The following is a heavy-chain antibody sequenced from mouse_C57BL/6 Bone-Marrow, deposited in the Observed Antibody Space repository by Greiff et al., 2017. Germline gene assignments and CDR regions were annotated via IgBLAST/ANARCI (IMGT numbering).Heavy chain of an antibody. CDR2: ISPGSGST. J-gene: IGHJ2*01. Sequence: QVQLQQPGAELVKPGASVKMSCKASGYTFTSYWITWVKQRPGQGLGWIGDISPGSGSTNYNEKFKSKATLTVDTSSSTAYMQLSSLTSEDSAVYYCARGGGCPHYWGQGTTLTVSS. V-gene: IGHV1-55*01. CDR3: ARGGGCPHY. CDR1: GYTFTSYW.